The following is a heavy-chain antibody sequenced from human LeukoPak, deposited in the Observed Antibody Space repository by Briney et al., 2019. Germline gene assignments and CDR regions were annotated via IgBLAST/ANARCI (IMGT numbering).Heavy chain of an antibody. V-gene: IGHV4-4*02. D-gene: IGHD2-21*01. Sequence: SGTLSLTCAVSGGSISSSNWWSWVRQPPGKGLEWIGEIYHSGSTNYNPSLKSRVTISVDTSKNQFSLKLSSVTAADTAVYYCARGIPSEAGFDPWGQGTLVTVSS. J-gene: IGHJ5*02. CDR2: IYHSGST. CDR1: GGSISSSNW. CDR3: ARGIPSEAGFDP.